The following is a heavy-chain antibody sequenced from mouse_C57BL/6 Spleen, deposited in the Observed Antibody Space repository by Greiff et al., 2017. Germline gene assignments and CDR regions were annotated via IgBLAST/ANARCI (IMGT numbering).Heavy chain of an antibody. Sequence: QVQLKQPGAELVMPGASVKLSCKASGYTFTSYWMHWVKQRPGQGLEWIGEIDPSDSYTNYNQKFKGKSTLTVDKSSSTAYMQLSSLTSEDSAVYYCARKGYGSEVDYWGQGTTLTVSS. V-gene: IGHV1-69*01. J-gene: IGHJ2*01. CDR3: ARKGYGSEVDY. CDR2: IDPSDSYT. CDR1: GYTFTSYW. D-gene: IGHD1-1*01.